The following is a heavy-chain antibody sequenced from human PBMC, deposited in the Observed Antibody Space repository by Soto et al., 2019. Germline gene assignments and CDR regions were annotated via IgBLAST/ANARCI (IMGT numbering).Heavy chain of an antibody. CDR2: NYYSGIT. Sequence: LSLTCTVSGGSISSGGYYWTWIRQHPGKGLEWIGYNYYSGITYYNPSLKSRVTISLDTSKNQFSLKLSSVTAADTAVYYCARGSSIAGLYYGMDGWGQGTTVTVAS. CDR1: GGSISSGGYY. V-gene: IGHV4-31*03. J-gene: IGHJ6*02. D-gene: IGHD6-6*01. CDR3: ARGSSIAGLYYGMDG.